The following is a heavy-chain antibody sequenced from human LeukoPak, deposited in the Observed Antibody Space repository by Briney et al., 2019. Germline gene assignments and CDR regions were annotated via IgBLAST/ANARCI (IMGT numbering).Heavy chain of an antibody. CDR1: GFTFTSSA. CDR3: AADNDNGLGGPDVRGMDV. J-gene: IGHJ6*02. V-gene: IGHV1-58*01. D-gene: IGHD2-15*01. CDR2: IVVGSGNT. Sequence: SVKVSCKASGFTFTSSAVQWVRQARGQRLEWIGWIVVGSGNTNYAQKFQERVTITRDMSTSTAYMELSSLRSEDAAVYYCAADNDNGLGGPDVRGMDVWGQGTTVTVSS.